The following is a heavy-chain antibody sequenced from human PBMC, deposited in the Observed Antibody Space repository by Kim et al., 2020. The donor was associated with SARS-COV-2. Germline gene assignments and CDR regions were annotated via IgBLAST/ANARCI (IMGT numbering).Heavy chain of an antibody. Sequence: YADSVEGLFTISRDKSKNTLYLQLNSLRAEDTAVYYCAIVASKLRFLNFEYWGQGTLVTVSP. D-gene: IGHD3-3*01. J-gene: IGHJ4*02. V-gene: IGHV3-23*01. CDR3: AIVASKLRFLNFEY.